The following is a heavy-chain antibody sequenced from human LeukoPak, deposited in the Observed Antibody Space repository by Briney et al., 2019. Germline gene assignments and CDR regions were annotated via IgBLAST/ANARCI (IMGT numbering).Heavy chain of an antibody. CDR2: IYTSGST. D-gene: IGHD3-10*01. V-gene: IGHV4-61*02. CDR1: GGSISSGSYY. Sequence: TLSLTSTVSGGSISSGSYYWSWIRQPAGKGLEWIGRIYTSGSTNYNPSLKSRVTISVDTSKNQFSLKLSSVTAADTAVYYCARDFGRTFDYWGQGTLVTVSS. CDR3: ARDFGRTFDY. J-gene: IGHJ4*02.